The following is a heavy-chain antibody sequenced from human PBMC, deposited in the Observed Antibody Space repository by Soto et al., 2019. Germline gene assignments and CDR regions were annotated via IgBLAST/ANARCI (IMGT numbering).Heavy chain of an antibody. V-gene: IGHV6-1*01. CDR1: GDSVSSSTVA. D-gene: IGHD1-26*01. Sequence: TLSLTCAISGDSVSSSTVAWNWTRQSPSRGLEWLGRTYYRSKWYNDSAFSVKSRLIISPDTSKNQFSLKLTSLTPDDTAVYYCARETVVGGIDFDYCGQGTLVTVSS. CDR3: ARETVVGGIDFDY. CDR2: TYYRSKWYN. J-gene: IGHJ4*02.